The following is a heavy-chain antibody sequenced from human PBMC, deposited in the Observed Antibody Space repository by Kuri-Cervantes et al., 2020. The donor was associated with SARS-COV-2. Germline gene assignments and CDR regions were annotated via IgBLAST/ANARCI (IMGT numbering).Heavy chain of an antibody. CDR1: GGSFSGYY. CDR3: AWYNHNWFDP. D-gene: IGHD1-14*01. Sequence: GSLRLSCAVYGGSFSGYYWSWIRQPPGKGLEWIGYIYYSGSTNYNPSLKSRVTISVDTSKNQFSLKLSSVTAADTAVYYCAWYNHNWFDPWGQGTLVTVSS. CDR2: IYYSGST. J-gene: IGHJ5*02. V-gene: IGHV4-59*08.